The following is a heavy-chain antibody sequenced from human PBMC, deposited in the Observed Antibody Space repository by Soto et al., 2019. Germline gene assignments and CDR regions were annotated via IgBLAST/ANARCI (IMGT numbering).Heavy chain of an antibody. Sequence: EVQLVESGGGVVMPGGSLRLSCAASGFTFNNAWINWVRQPPGRGLEWVGRIRSQSDGGSGDYAAHVKGRFVVLRDDSKHIVYPQMNSLKIEDTAVYYCTTDSPTTIPAVRFDFWCHGTLVTVSS. CDR3: TTDSPTTIPAVRFDF. D-gene: IGHD6-13*01. V-gene: IGHV3-15*07. J-gene: IGHJ4*01. CDR1: GFTFNNAW. CDR2: IRSQSDGGSG.